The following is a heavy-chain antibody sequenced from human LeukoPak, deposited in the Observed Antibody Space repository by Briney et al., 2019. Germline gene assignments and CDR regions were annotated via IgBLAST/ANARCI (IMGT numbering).Heavy chain of an antibody. CDR3: ARGVGYTNLDF. D-gene: IGHD5-24*01. Sequence: GGSLRLSCEASGFTFNSYAMSWVRQAPGKGLEWVSSISSSGSTIYYADSVKGRFTISRDNSKDTVYLQMGSLRHEDIGVYYCARGVGYTNLDFWGQGTLVTVSS. CDR2: ISSSGSTI. J-gene: IGHJ4*02. CDR1: GFTFNSYA. V-gene: IGHV3-23*01.